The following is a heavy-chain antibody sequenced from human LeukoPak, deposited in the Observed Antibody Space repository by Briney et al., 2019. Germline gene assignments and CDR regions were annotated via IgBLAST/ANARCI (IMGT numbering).Heavy chain of an antibody. J-gene: IGHJ4*02. CDR1: GGTFSSYA. CDR2: IIPIFGTA. V-gene: IGHV1-69*01. D-gene: IGHD3-10*01. CDR3: ARITSGYYYGSGAYYFDY. Sequence: SVKVSCKASGGTFSSYAISWVRQAPGQGLEWMGGIIPIFGTANYAQKFQGRVTITADESTSTAYMELSSLRSEDTAVYYCARITSGYYYGSGAYYFDYWGQGTLVIVSS.